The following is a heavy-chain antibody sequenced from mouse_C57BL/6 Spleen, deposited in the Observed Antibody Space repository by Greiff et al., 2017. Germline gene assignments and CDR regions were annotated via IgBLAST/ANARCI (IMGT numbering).Heavy chain of an antibody. D-gene: IGHD1-1*01. CDR2: IDPSDSYT. J-gene: IGHJ2*01. Sequence: QVQLQQSGAELVKPGASVKLSCKASGYTFTSYWMQWVKQRPGQGLEWIGEIDPSDSYTNYNQKFKGKATLTVDTSSSTAYMQLSSLTSEDSAVYYCARPYYYGSLFDYWGQGTTLTVSS. V-gene: IGHV1-50*01. CDR3: ARPYYYGSLFDY. CDR1: GYTFTSYW.